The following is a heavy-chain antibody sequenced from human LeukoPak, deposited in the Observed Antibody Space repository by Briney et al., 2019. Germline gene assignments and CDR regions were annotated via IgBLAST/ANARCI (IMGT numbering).Heavy chain of an antibody. D-gene: IGHD5-24*01. CDR1: GGTFSSYA. J-gene: IGHJ5*02. CDR2: IIPIFGTA. CDR3: ARVGDGDNWFDP. Sequence: SVKVSCKASGGTFSSYAISWVRQAPGQGLEWMGGIIPIFGTANYAQKFQGRVTITTDESTSTAYMELSTLRSEDTAVYYCARVGDGDNWFDPWGQGTLVTVSS. V-gene: IGHV1-69*05.